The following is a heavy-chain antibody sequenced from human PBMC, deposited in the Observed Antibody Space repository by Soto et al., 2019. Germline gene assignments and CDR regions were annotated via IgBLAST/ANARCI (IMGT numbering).Heavy chain of an antibody. CDR2: IYYSGST. J-gene: IGHJ4*02. V-gene: IGHV4-39*01. CDR1: GGSISSSSYY. D-gene: IGHD3-10*01. CDR3: ASHLILLNPFVD. Sequence: QLQLQESGPGLVKPSETLSLTCTVSGGSISSSSYYWGWIRQPPGKGLEWIGSIYYSGSTYYNPSLKSRVTISVDTSKNQFSLKLSSVTAAATAVYYCASHLILLNPFVDWGQGTLVTVSS.